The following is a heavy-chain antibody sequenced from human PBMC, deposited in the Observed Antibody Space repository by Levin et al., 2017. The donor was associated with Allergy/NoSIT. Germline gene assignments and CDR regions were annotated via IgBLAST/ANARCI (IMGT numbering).Heavy chain of an antibody. CDR1: GGSISSSSYY. V-gene: IGHV4-39*01. Sequence: SETLSLTCTVSGGSISSSSYYWGWIRQPPGKGLEWIGSIYYSGSTYYNPSLKSRVTISVDTSKNQFSLKLSSVTAADTAVYYCARLADYVWGSYRIDYWGQGTLVTVSS. CDR3: ARLADYVWGSYRIDY. D-gene: IGHD3-16*02. J-gene: IGHJ4*02. CDR2: IYYSGST.